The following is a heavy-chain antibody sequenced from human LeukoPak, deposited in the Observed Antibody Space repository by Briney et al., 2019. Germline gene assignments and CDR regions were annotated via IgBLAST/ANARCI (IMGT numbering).Heavy chain of an antibody. CDR2: ISSYNGDT. J-gene: IGHJ4*02. V-gene: IGHV1-18*01. CDR1: GYTFNSYA. Sequence: ASVKVSCKASGYTFNSYAFSWVRQAPGQGLEWVGWISSYNGDTNYARRFQGRVTMTTDTSTKTSHMELRNLGSDDTAVYYCALVGARGYWGQGTLVTVSS. D-gene: IGHD1-26*01. CDR3: ALVGARGY.